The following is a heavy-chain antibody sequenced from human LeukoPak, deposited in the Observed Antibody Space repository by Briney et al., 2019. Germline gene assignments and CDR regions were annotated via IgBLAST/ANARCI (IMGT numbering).Heavy chain of an antibody. CDR3: ARAPTYPTFDY. V-gene: IGHV4-61*02. Sequence: SETLSLTCTVSGASIYSGSYFWRWLRQPAGKGLEWIGRIYSTGSTNYNPSLKSRVTISVDTSEKNFSLHLTSVTAADSAVYYCARAPTYPTFDYWGQGIVVTVSS. CDR2: IYSTGST. CDR1: GASIYSGSYF. J-gene: IGHJ4*02.